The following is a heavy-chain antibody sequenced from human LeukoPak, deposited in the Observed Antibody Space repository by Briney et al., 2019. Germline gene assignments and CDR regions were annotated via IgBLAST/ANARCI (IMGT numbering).Heavy chain of an antibody. V-gene: IGHV3-23*01. CDR3: ARGAQEGGWYPRYYFDY. Sequence: GGSLRLSCAASGFTFSTYAMSWVRQAPGKGLEWVSAISGRGGNTYYADSVKGRFTISRDNAKNTLYLQMNSLRAEDTAVYYCARGAQEGGWYPRYYFDYWGQGTLVTVSS. J-gene: IGHJ4*02. CDR2: ISGRGGNT. CDR1: GFTFSTYA. D-gene: IGHD6-19*01.